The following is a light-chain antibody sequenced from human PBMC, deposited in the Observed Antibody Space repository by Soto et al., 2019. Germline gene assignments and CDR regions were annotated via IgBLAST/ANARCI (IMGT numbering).Light chain of an antibody. Sequence: DIQMTQSPSTLSASVGDRVTITCRASQSISSWLAWYQQKPGKAPKLLIYDASSLESGVPSRFSGSGSGTEFTLTISSLRPDDFATYYCQQYNSWTWTFGQGTKVEIK. CDR2: DAS. J-gene: IGKJ1*01. CDR3: QQYNSWTWT. CDR1: QSISSW. V-gene: IGKV1-5*01.